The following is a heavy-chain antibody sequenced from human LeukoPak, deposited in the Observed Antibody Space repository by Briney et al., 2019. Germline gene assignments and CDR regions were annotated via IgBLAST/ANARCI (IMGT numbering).Heavy chain of an antibody. CDR3: GKVDSIAWYLDS. J-gene: IGHJ4*02. D-gene: IGHD6-13*01. Sequence: QPGGSLRLSCAASGFTFSTYGITWVRQAPGKGLEWVPGISGSGASTYYADSVEGRFTISRDNSKNTVYLQMNSLRVEDTAVYYCGKVDSIAWYLDSWGQGNLVTVSS. V-gene: IGHV3-23*01. CDR2: ISGSGAST. CDR1: GFTFSTYG.